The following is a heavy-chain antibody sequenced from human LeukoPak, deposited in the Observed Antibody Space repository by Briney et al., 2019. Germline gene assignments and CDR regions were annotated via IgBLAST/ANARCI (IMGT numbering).Heavy chain of an antibody. V-gene: IGHV3-66*01. CDR1: GFTVSSNY. CDR2: IYSGGST. CDR3: ARDRAPPHYYDSSGYDY. J-gene: IGHJ4*02. Sequence: GGSLRLSCAASGFTVSSNYMSWVRQAPGKGLEWVSVIYSGGSTYYADSVKGRFTISRDNSKNTLYLQMNSLRAEDTAVYYCARDRAPPHYYDSSGYDYWGQGTLVTVSS. D-gene: IGHD3-22*01.